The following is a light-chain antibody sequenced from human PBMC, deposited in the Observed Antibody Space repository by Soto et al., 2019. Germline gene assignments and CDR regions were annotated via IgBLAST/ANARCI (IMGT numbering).Light chain of an antibody. CDR1: QTVSSSF. V-gene: IGKV3-20*01. Sequence: EVVLTQSPGTLSLSPWERATLSCRASQTVSSSFLAWYQQTPGQAPRLLIYAASSRATGIPDRFSGSGSGTDFTLTISSLQPDDFATYYCQQYNSYSPLTFGGGTKVDIK. CDR3: QQYNSYSPLT. CDR2: AAS. J-gene: IGKJ4*01.